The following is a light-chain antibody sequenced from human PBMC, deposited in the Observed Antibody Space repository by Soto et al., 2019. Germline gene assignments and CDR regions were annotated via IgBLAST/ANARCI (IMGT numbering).Light chain of an antibody. CDR1: SSDVGGYNS. V-gene: IGLV2-8*01. Sequence: QSVLTQPPSASGSPGQSVTIPCTGTSSDVGGYNSVSWYQQHPGRAPKLLIFEVNKRPSGVPDRFSASKSDNTASLTVSGLQAEDEANYYCTSYAGSRNLVFGGGTKLTVL. CDR3: TSYAGSRNLV. CDR2: EVN. J-gene: IGLJ3*02.